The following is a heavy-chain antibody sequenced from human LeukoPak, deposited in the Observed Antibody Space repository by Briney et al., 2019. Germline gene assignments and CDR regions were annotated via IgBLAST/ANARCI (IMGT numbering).Heavy chain of an antibody. CDR1: GYTFTSYG. J-gene: IGHJ6*03. CDR2: ISAYNGNT. D-gene: IGHD3-3*01. Sequence: ASVKVSCKASGYTFTSYGISWVRQAPGQGLEWMGWISAYNGNTNYAQKFQGRVTITRNTSISTAYMELSSLRSEDTAVYYCARDMGHYDFWSGYYYYYYYMDVWGKGTTVTVSS. CDR3: ARDMGHYDFWSGYYYYYYYMDV. V-gene: IGHV1-18*01.